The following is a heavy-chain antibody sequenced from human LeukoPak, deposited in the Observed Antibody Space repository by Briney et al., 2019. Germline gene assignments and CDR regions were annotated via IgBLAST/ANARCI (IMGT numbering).Heavy chain of an antibody. CDR2: INPSGGST. CDR1: GYTFTSYY. V-gene: IGHV1-46*01. D-gene: IGHD3-22*01. J-gene: IGHJ4*02. CDR3: ARDPKTYDSSGYSFDY. Sequence: GASVKVSCKASGYTFTSYYMHWVRQAPGQGLEWMGIINPSGGSTSYAQKFQGRVTMTRDTSTSTVYMELSSLRSEDTAVYYCARDPKTYDSSGYSFDYWAREPWSPSPQ.